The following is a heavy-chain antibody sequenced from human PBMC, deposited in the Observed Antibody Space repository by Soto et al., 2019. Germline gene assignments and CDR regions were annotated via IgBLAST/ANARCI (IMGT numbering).Heavy chain of an antibody. CDR1: GFTFSGSA. V-gene: IGHV3-73*01. CDR2: IRSKANSYAT. D-gene: IGHD2-2*01. Sequence: GGSLRLSCAASGFTFSGSAMHWVRQASGKGLEWVGRIRSKANSYATAYAASVKGRFTISRDDSTNTAYLQMNSLKTEDTAVYYCTSLPRYCSSTSCFDYWGQGTLVTVSS. J-gene: IGHJ4*02. CDR3: TSLPRYCSSTSCFDY.